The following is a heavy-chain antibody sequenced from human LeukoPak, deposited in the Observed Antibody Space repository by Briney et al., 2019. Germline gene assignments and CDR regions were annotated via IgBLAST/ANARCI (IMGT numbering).Heavy chain of an antibody. Sequence: GGSLRLSCAASGFTLNRYDIHWVRQATGKGLKWVSAIATAGDTYYAGSVKGRFTISRENAKNSLYLQMNSLRAGDTAVYYCARGVDGFDPWGQGTLVTVSS. J-gene: IGHJ5*02. CDR1: GFTLNRYD. V-gene: IGHV3-13*01. CDR2: IATAGDT. CDR3: ARGVDGFDP.